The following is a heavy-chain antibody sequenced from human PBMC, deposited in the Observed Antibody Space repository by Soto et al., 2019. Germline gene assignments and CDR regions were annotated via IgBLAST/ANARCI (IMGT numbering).Heavy chain of an antibody. V-gene: IGHV1-8*01. J-gene: IGHJ4*02. CDR1: GYTFTSYD. CDR3: ARGRYYDILTGYYYFDY. CDR2: MNPNSGNT. Sequence: ASVKVSCKASGYTFTSYDINWVRQATGQGLEWMGWMNPNSGNTGYAQKFQGRVTMTRNTSISTAYMELSSLRSEDTAVYYCARGRYYDILTGYYYFDYWGQGTLVTVSS. D-gene: IGHD3-9*01.